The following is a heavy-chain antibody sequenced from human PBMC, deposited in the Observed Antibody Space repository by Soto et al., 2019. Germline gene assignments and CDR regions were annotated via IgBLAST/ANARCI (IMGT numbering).Heavy chain of an antibody. CDR1: GASISSTYW. J-gene: IGHJ5*02. CDR3: ATLPPRIVVVMTDLPT. D-gene: IGHD2-15*01. Sequence: QLRESGPGLVKPSGTLSLTCFVSGASISSTYWWSWVRQTPGKRLEWIGQIYHTGTTSYHPSPKNRVTISLDKSNNQFSLRLTSMTAADTAVYYCATLPPRIVVVMTDLPTWGQGTLVTVSS. V-gene: IGHV4-4*02. CDR2: IYHTGTT.